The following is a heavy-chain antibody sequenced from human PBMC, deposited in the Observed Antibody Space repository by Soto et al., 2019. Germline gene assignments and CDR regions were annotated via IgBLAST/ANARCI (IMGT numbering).Heavy chain of an antibody. CDR2: IVVGSGNT. D-gene: IGHD2-21*02. CDR3: AADPAYCGGDCYFSYYYYGMDV. CDR1: GFTFTSSA. Sequence: GASVKVSCKASGFTFTSSAVQWVRQARGQRLEWIGWIVVGSGNTNYAQKFQERVTITRDMSTSTAYMELSSLRSEDTAVYYCAADPAYCGGDCYFSYYYYGMDVWGQGTTVTVSS. J-gene: IGHJ6*02. V-gene: IGHV1-58*01.